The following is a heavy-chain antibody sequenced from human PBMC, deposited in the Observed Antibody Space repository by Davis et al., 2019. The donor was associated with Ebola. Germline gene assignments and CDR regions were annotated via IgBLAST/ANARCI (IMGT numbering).Heavy chain of an antibody. Sequence: AASVKVSCKASGFTLTNYAIHWVRQAPGQRLEWMGWVHGGNGNTKYSQSFQGRVTITTDTSASTVYLDLTSLRYDDTAVFYCARASFGYNSGWYADYWGPGSLVTVSS. D-gene: IGHD6-19*01. CDR3: ARASFGYNSGWYADY. V-gene: IGHV1-3*01. J-gene: IGHJ4*02. CDR2: VHGGNGNT. CDR1: GFTLTNYA.